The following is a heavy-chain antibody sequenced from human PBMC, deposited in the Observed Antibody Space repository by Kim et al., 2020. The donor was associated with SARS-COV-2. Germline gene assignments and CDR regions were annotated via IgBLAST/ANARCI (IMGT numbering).Heavy chain of an antibody. CDR1: GYTLSELS. V-gene: IGHV1-24*01. J-gene: IGHJ2*01. D-gene: IGHD3-10*01. CDR2: FDRENGET. CDR3: ATEAAVKFTMVYWYFDL. Sequence: ASVKVSCKVSGYTLSELSVHWVRQAPGKGLEWMGGFDRENGETIYAKKFQGRVTMTEDTSADTTYMELRRLRSDDTAVYYCATEAAVKFTMVYWYFDLWGRGTLVTVSS.